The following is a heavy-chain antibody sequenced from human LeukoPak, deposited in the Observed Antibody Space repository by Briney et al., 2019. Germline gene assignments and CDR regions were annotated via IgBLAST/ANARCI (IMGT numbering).Heavy chain of an antibody. CDR2: TYYRSRLFN. CDR3: EREAFSGSYRRGLDV. D-gene: IGHD1-26*01. J-gene: IGHJ6*02. V-gene: IGHV6-1*01. CDR1: GDSFSSNSAA. Sequence: SQTLSLTCALSGDSFSSNSAAWHWIRQSPSRGLEWLGRTYYRSRLFNEYAVSVKSRIAINPDTSKNQCSLQLNSVTPEDTAVYYCEREAFSGSYRRGLDVWGQGTTVTVSS.